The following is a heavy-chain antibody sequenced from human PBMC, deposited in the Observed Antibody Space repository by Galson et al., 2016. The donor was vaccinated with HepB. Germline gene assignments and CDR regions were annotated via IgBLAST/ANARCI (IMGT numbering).Heavy chain of an antibody. J-gene: IGHJ6*04. CDR1: GASISSSNW. D-gene: IGHD3-3*02. V-gene: IGHV4-4*02. Sequence: SETLSLTCAVSGASISSSNWWVWVRQPPGKGLEWIGEIFHSGSANYSPSLKSRATILVDKSKNNFSLELRSLTAADTAVYFCVRDSLTSISRWFYYNMDVWGDGTTVTVSS. CDR3: VRDSLTSISRWFYYNMDV. CDR2: IFHSGSA.